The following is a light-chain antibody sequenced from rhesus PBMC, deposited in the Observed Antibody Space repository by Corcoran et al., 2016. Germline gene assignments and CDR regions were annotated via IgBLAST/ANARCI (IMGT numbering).Light chain of an antibody. CDR3: LLFYSGAHI. Sequence: QAVVTQEPSLTVSPGGTVTLTCGSSTGAVTSGNYPSWFQQKPGQAPRGLIYNTNIKHSRTPVRFSGSLAGGKAALTLSGAQPEDEAEYYCLLFYSGAHIFGSGTRLTVL. CDR1: TGAVTSGNY. CDR2: NTN. J-gene: IGLJ1*01. V-gene: IGLV7-71*01.